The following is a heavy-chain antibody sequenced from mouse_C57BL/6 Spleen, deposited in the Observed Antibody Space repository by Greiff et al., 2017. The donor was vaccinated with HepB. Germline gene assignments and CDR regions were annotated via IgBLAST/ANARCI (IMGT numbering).Heavy chain of an antibody. CDR1: GYTFTSYW. CDR3: ARSFYYYGSSYWYFDV. J-gene: IGHJ1*03. Sequence: QVQLQQSGAELVKPGASVKLSCKASGYTFTSYWMHWVKQRPGQGLEWIGMIHPNSGSTNYNEKFKSKATLTVDKSSSTAYMQLSSLTSEVSAVYYCARSFYYYGSSYWYFDVWGTGTTVTVSS. CDR2: IHPNSGST. V-gene: IGHV1-64*01. D-gene: IGHD1-1*01.